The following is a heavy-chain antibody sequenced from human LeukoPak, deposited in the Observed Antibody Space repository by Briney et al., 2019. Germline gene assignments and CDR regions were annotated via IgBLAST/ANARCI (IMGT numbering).Heavy chain of an antibody. CDR2: ISSDGSST. Sequence: GGSLRLSCAASGFTLSSYWMHWVRQAPVKGLVWVSRISSDGSSTTYADSVKGRFTISRDNAMNTAYLQMNSLRVEDTAVYYCTRVPVGSNGWFDPWGQGTLVTVSS. V-gene: IGHV3-74*01. D-gene: IGHD4-23*01. J-gene: IGHJ5*02. CDR3: TRVPVGSNGWFDP. CDR1: GFTLSSYW.